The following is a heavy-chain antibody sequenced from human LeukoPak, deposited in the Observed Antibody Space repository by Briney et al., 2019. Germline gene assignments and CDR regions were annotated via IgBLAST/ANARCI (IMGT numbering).Heavy chain of an antibody. J-gene: IGHJ5*02. CDR2: ISAYNGNT. CDR3: ARGGRSGYSGNWFDP. CDR1: GYTFTSYG. V-gene: IGHV1-18*01. Sequence: ASVKVSCKASGYTFTSYGISWVRQATGQGLEWMGWISAYNGNTNYAQKLQGRVTMTTDTSTSTAYMELRSLRSDDTAVYYCARGGRSGYSGNWFDPWGQGTLVTVSS. D-gene: IGHD3-3*01.